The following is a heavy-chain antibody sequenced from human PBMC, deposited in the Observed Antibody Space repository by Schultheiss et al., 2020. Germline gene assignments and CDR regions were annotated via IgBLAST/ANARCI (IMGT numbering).Heavy chain of an antibody. J-gene: IGHJ4*02. CDR3: ARVHYYGSGSHTHYFDY. CDR2: TRNKANSYTT. V-gene: IGHV3-72*01. Sequence: GESLRLSCAASGFTFSDHYMDWVRQAPGKGLEWVGRTRNKANSYTTEYAASVKGRFTISRDDSKNSLYLQMNSLKTEDTAVYYCARVHYYGSGSHTHYFDYWGQGTLVTVSS. CDR1: GFTFSDHY. D-gene: IGHD3-10*01.